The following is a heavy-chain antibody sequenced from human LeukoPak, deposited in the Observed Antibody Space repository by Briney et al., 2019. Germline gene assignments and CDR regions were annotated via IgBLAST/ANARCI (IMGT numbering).Heavy chain of an antibody. CDR1: GFAFSGFA. Sequence: GGSLRLSCSASGFAFSGFAMSGVRQAPGKGLEWVSAISGSGGSTYYADSVKGRFTISKDNSKNTLYLQMNSLRAEDTAVYYCAKDIDTAMVTSYYYGMDVWGQGTTVTVSS. J-gene: IGHJ6*02. D-gene: IGHD5-18*01. CDR3: AKDIDTAMVTSYYYGMDV. CDR2: ISGSGGST. V-gene: IGHV3-23*01.